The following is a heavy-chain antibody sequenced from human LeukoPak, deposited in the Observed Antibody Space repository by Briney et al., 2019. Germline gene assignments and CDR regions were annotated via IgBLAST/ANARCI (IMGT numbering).Heavy chain of an antibody. D-gene: IGHD2-2*01. CDR1: GFSFGNYW. Sequence: GGSLRLSCAASGFSFGNYWMIWVRQAPGKGLEWVANIKQDGSEKHYVDSVRGRLTIPRDNAKNSLYLQMNSLRAEDTAVYYCAREGSSAISHAADFWGQGTLVTVSS. CDR3: AREGSSAISHAADF. V-gene: IGHV3-7*01. J-gene: IGHJ4*02. CDR2: IKQDGSEK.